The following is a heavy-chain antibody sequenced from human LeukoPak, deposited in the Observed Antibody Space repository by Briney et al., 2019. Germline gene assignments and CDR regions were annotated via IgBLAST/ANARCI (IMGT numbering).Heavy chain of an antibody. CDR2: IYHGGSI. Sequence: SETLSLTCAVPGYSMTTGYYWGWIRRPPGKGLEWIGSIYHGGSIYYNPSLKSRVTMSVDTSKNQFSLKLNSVTAADTAVYYCARILGYCSSNSCHDAFDIWGQGTMVTVSS. CDR1: GYSMTTGYY. CDR3: ARILGYCSSNSCHDAFDI. V-gene: IGHV4-38-2*01. D-gene: IGHD2-2*01. J-gene: IGHJ3*02.